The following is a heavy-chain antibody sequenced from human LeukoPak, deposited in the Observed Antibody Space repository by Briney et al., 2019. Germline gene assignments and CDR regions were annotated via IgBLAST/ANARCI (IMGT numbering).Heavy chain of an antibody. D-gene: IGHD6-13*01. CDR2: IIPILGIA. CDR3: AREYSPYNFDY. V-gene: IGHV1-69*04. CDR1: GGTFSSYT. Sequence: SVKVSCRASGGTFSSYTISWVRQAPGQGLEWMGRIIPILGIANYAQKFQGRVAITADKSTSTAYMELSSLRSEDTAVYYCAREYSPYNFDYWGQGTLVTVSS. J-gene: IGHJ4*02.